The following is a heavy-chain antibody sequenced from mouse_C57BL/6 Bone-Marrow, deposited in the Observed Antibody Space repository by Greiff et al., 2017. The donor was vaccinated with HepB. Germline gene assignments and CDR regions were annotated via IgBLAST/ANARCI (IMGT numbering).Heavy chain of an antibody. J-gene: IGHJ1*03. CDR2: IHPNSGST. Sequence: QVQLQQSGAELVKPGASVKLSCKASGYTFTSYWMHWVKQRPGQGLEWIGMIHPNSGSTNYNEKFKSKATLTVDKSSSTAYMQLSSLTSEDSAVYYCAGWLRRVDWYFDVWGTGTTVTVSS. D-gene: IGHD2-2*01. CDR1: GYTFTSYW. V-gene: IGHV1-64*01. CDR3: AGWLRRVDWYFDV.